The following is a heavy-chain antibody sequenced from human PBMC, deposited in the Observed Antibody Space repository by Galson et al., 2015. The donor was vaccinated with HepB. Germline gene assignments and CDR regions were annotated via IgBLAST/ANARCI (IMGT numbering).Heavy chain of an antibody. J-gene: IGHJ4*02. Sequence: SLRLSCAASGFTLSSFAMHWVRQAPGKGLEWVAVISNDGSNKYYADSVKGRVTISRDTSKNTLSLQVDSLRPNDTAVYYCSRVVGGTTYQFAYWGPGTLVSVSS. D-gene: IGHD1-26*01. CDR2: ISNDGSNK. CDR3: SRVVGGTTYQFAY. CDR1: GFTLSSFA. V-gene: IGHV3-30-3*01.